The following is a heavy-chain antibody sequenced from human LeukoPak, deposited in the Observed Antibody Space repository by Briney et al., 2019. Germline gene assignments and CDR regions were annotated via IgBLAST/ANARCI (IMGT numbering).Heavy chain of an antibody. D-gene: IGHD3-22*01. CDR1: GFTFSGSA. CDR2: IRSKANNYAT. CDR3: TRPSFDSSVSGVVY. Sequence: PGGSLRLSCATSGFTFSGSAIHWVRQASGKGLEWVGRIRSKANNYATTDVASARGRFTISRDDSKNTAYLQMNSLKTEDTAVYYCTRPSFDSSVSGVVYWGQGTLVTVSS. V-gene: IGHV3-73*01. J-gene: IGHJ4*02.